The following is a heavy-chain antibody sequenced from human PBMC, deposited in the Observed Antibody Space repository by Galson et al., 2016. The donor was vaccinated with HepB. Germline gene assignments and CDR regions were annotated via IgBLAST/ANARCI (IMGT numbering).Heavy chain of an antibody. Sequence: SVKVSCKASGYTFTSYAMHWVRQAPGQRLEWMAWINAGNGHTKYSQKFQGRVTMTMDTTARTVSLELSSLTSEDTAVYYCGRARKIYQMLYPGYYYGIDVWGQGTTVTVSS. CDR1: GYTFTSYA. V-gene: IGHV1-3*01. J-gene: IGHJ6*02. D-gene: IGHD2-2*02. CDR2: INAGNGHT. CDR3: GRARKIYQMLYPGYYYGIDV.